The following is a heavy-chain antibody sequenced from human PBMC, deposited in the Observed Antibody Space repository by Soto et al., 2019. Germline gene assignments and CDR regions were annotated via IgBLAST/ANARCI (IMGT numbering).Heavy chain of an antibody. CDR1: GFTFSGYW. Sequence: EVQLVESGGGLVQPGGSLRLSCAASGFTFSGYWMSWVRQAPGKGLEWVANIKQDGSEQFYVDSVKGRFTISRDNTKNSLYLQMNSLRAEDTAVYYCAREAVWGQGTTVTVSS. V-gene: IGHV3-7*05. CDR2: IKQDGSEQ. CDR3: AREAV. J-gene: IGHJ6*02.